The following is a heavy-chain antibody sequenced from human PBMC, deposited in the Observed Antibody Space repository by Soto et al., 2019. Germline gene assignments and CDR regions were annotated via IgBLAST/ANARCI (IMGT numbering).Heavy chain of an antibody. V-gene: IGHV3-9*01. CDR3: AREMAGAGNWYFDL. CDR2: ISWNSGSI. Sequence: EVQLVESGRGLAQPGRSLRLSCAASGFTFDDYGMHWVRQAPGKGLEWVSGISWNSGSIGYVDSVKGRFTISRDNAKNSLYLQMNNLRVEDTALYYCAREMAGAGNWYFDLWGRGTLVSVSS. CDR1: GFTFDDYG. D-gene: IGHD6-13*01. J-gene: IGHJ2*01.